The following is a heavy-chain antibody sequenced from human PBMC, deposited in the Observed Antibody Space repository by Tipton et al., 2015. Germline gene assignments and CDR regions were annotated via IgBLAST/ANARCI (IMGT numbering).Heavy chain of an antibody. J-gene: IGHJ4*02. V-gene: IGHV3-23*01. CDR1: GFTFRSYG. CDR3: VNAKSDYGDYGFDY. Sequence: SLRLSCVASGFTFRSYGMSWVRQAPGKGLKWVSSITGSGSRTSYAESVRGRLTISRDNSKNTLYLHISSLRAEDTAMYYCVNAKSDYGDYGFDYWGQGTLVTVSS. D-gene: IGHD4-17*01. CDR2: ITGSGSRT.